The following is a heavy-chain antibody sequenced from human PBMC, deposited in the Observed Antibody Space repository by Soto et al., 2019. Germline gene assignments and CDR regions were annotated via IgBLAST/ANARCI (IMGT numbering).Heavy chain of an antibody. Sequence: GGSLRLSCAASGFTFSSYAMHWVRQAPGKGLEWVAVISYDGSNKYYADSVKGRFTISRDNSKNTLYLQMNSLRAEDTAVYYCAREGVPAAKRGHAYWGQGTLVTVSS. V-gene: IGHV3-30-3*01. D-gene: IGHD2-2*01. J-gene: IGHJ4*02. CDR1: GFTFSSYA. CDR2: ISYDGSNK. CDR3: AREGVPAAKRGHAY.